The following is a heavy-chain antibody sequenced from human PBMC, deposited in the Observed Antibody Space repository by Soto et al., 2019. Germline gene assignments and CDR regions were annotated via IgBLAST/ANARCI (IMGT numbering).Heavy chain of an antibody. CDR3: ARDQCIVATSRPFEY. CDR1: GGTFSSYT. V-gene: IGHV1-69*08. CDR2: IIPILGIA. Sequence: QVQLVQSGAEVKKPGSSVKISCKAPGGTFSSYTISWVRQAPGQELEWMGRIIPILGIANYAQKFQGRVRITADKSRSRANVELRSLRSEDTGVYYCARDQCIVATSRPFEYRVHRTLVTVSS. J-gene: IGHJ4*01. D-gene: IGHD5-12*01.